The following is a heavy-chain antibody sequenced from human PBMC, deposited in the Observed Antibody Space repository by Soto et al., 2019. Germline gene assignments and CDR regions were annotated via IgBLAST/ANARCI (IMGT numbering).Heavy chain of an antibody. CDR2: ISGSGGST. V-gene: IGHV3-23*01. CDR1: GFTFSSYA. CDR3: AKVSIEGSSWQAANDY. J-gene: IGHJ4*02. D-gene: IGHD6-13*01. Sequence: GGSLRLSCAASGFTFSSYAMSWVRQAPGKGLEWVSAISGSGGSTYYADSVKGRFTISRDNSKNTLYLQMNSLRAEDTAVYYCAKVSIEGSSWQAANDYWGQGTLVTVSS.